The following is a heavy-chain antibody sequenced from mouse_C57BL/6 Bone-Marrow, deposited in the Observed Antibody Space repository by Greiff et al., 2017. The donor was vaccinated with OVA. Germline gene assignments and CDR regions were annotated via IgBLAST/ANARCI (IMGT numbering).Heavy chain of an antibody. D-gene: IGHD2-4*01. CDR2: IYPGDGDT. J-gene: IGHJ2*01. Sequence: QVQLQQSGAELVKPGASVKISCKASGYAFSSYWMNWVKQRPGKGLEWIGQIYPGDGDTNYNGKFKGKATLTADKSSSTAYMQLSSLTSEDSAVYFCARLFWDDYAGYFDYWGQGTTLTVSS. V-gene: IGHV1-80*01. CDR3: ARLFWDDYAGYFDY. CDR1: GYAFSSYW.